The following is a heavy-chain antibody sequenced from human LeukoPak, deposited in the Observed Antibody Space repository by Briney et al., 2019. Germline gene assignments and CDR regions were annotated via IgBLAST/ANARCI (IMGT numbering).Heavy chain of an antibody. J-gene: IGHJ4*02. CDR2: IYYSGST. CDR3: ARDRRALFDY. V-gene: IGHV4-30-4*08. CDR1: GGSISSGDYY. Sequence: SETLSLTCTVSGGSISSGDYYWSWIRQPPGKGLERIGYIYYSGSTYYNPSLKSRVTISVDTSKNQFSLKLSSVTAADTAVYYCARDRRALFDYWGQGTLVTVSS.